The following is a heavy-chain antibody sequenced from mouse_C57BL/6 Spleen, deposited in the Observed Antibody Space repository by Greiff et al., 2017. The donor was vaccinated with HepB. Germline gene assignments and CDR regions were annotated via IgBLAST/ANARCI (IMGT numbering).Heavy chain of an antibody. CDR3: ARAYGSPKGYFDY. CDR1: GYTFTSYG. J-gene: IGHJ2*01. V-gene: IGHV1-81*01. D-gene: IGHD1-1*01. Sequence: QVQLQQSGAELARPGASVKLSCKASGYTFTSYGISWVKQRTGQGLEWIGEIYPRSGNTYYNEKFKGKATLTADKSSSTAYMELRSLTSEDFAVYFCARAYGSPKGYFDYWGQGTTLTVSS. CDR2: IYPRSGNT.